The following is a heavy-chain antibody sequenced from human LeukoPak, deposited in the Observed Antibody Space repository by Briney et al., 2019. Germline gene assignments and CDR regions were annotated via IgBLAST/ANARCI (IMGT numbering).Heavy chain of an antibody. J-gene: IGHJ3*02. Sequence: ASVKVSCKTSGYTFTSYYIHWLRQAPGQGLEWMGWINPNSGGTNYAQKFQGRVTMTRDTSISTAYMELSRLRSDDTAVYYCARDRRDYCSGGSCYQGAFDIWGQGTMVTVSS. CDR1: GYTFTSYY. CDR2: INPNSGGT. V-gene: IGHV1-2*02. CDR3: ARDRRDYCSGGSCYQGAFDI. D-gene: IGHD2-15*01.